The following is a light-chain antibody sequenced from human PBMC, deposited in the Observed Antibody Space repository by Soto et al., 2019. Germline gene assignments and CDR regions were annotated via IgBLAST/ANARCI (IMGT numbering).Light chain of an antibody. Sequence: DIQMTQSPSTLSASVGDRVTITCRASQSISSWLAWYQQKPGKAPKVLIYDVSSLESGVPSRFSGSGSGTEFSLTISSLQPDDIATYYCQQYNTFLTFGQGTKVDTK. CDR3: QQYNTFLT. V-gene: IGKV1-5*01. CDR2: DVS. J-gene: IGKJ1*01. CDR1: QSISSW.